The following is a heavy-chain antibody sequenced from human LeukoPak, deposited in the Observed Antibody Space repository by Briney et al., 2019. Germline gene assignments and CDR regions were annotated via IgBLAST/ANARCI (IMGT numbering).Heavy chain of an antibody. V-gene: IGHV3-23*01. J-gene: IGHJ4*02. CDR3: AKDRAGAN. Sequence: GGSLKLSCVGSGFTFAKYAMTWVREAPGKGLEWVSVISGSGNVTYYAESVKGRFTISRDNFKRTLYLQMDSLRADDTAIYYCAKDRAGANWGQGTLVLVSS. CDR1: GFTFAKYA. CDR2: ISGSGNVT.